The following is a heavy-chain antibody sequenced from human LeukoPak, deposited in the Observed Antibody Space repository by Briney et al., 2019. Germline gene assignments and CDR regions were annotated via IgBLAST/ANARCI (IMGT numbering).Heavy chain of an antibody. CDR3: ARRPLPGSSGEDYYYYYGMDV. D-gene: IGHD6-19*01. J-gene: IGHJ6*02. V-gene: IGHV4-59*01. CDR2: IYYSGST. CDR1: GGSISSYY. Sequence: KASETLSLTCTVSGGSISSYYWSWIRQPPGKGLEWIGYIYYSGSTNYNPSLKSRVTISVDTSKNQFSLKLSSVTAADTAVYYCARRPLPGSSGEDYYYYYGMDVWGQGTTVTVSS.